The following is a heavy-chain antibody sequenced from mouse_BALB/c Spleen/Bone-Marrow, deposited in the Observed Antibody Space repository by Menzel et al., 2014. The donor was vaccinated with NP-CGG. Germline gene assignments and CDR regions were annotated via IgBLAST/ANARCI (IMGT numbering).Heavy chain of an antibody. Sequence: EVQGVESGGGLVKPGGSLKLSCAASGFTFSKYAMSWVRQTPEKRLEWVATISSGGSYTYYPDSVKGRFTISRDNAKNTLYLEMSSLRSEDTAMYYCARDSSGYFDYWGQGTTLTVSS. V-gene: IGHV5-9-3*01. CDR2: ISSGGSYT. J-gene: IGHJ2*01. D-gene: IGHD3-2*01. CDR1: GFTFSKYA. CDR3: ARDSSGYFDY.